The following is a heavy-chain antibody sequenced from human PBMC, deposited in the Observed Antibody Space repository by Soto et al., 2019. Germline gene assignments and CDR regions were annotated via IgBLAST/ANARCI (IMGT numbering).Heavy chain of an antibody. V-gene: IGHV3-23*01. CDR1: GFTFSSYA. J-gene: IGHJ4*02. CDR3: AKDPLRGYSYGLGYYFDY. D-gene: IGHD5-18*01. Sequence: EVQLLESGGGLAQPGGSLRLSCAASGFTFSSYAMSWVRQAPGKGLEWVSAISGSGGSTYYADSVKGRFTISRDNSKNTLYLQMNSLRAEDTAVYYCAKDPLRGYSYGLGYYFDYWGQGTLVTVSS. CDR2: ISGSGGST.